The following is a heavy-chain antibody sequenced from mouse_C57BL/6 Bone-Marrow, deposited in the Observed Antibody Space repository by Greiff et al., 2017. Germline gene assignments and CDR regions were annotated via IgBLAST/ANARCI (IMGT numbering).Heavy chain of an antibody. Sequence: QVQLKQSGAELVKPGASVKLSCKASGYTFTEYTIHWVKQRSGQGLEWIGWFYPGSGSIKYNEKFKDKATLTADKSSSTVYMELSRLTSVDSAVYFCAGHEEEEKRYSNYPWFAYWGQGTLVTVSA. D-gene: IGHD2-5*01. CDR1: GYTFTEYT. CDR2: FYPGSGSI. V-gene: IGHV1-62-2*01. J-gene: IGHJ3*01. CDR3: AGHEEEEKRYSNYPWFAY.